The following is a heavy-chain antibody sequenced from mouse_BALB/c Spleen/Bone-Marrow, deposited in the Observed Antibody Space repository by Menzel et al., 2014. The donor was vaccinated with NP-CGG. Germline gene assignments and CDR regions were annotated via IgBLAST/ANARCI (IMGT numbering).Heavy chain of an antibody. CDR3: TRGGRYDEVAY. Sequence: VQVVEFGPELVRPGVSVKISCRGSSYTFTDYAMHWVKQSHAKSLEWIGVISTYYGNANYNQKFKGKATMTVDKSSSTAYMELARLTSEDSAVYYCTRGGRYDEVAYWGQGTLVTVSA. CDR1: SYTFTDYA. CDR2: ISTYYGNA. J-gene: IGHJ3*01. V-gene: IGHV1-67*01. D-gene: IGHD2-14*01.